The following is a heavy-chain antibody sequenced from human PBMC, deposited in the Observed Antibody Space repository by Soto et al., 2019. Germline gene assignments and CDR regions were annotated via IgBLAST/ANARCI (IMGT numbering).Heavy chain of an antibody. D-gene: IGHD5-18*01. J-gene: IGHJ6*02. V-gene: IGHV3-74*01. CDR3: ASFSAMVYYYYYGMDV. CDR2: INSDGSST. Sequence: EVQLVESGGGLVQPGGSLRLSCAASGFTFSSYWMHWVRQAPGKGLVWVSRINSDGSSTSYADSVKGRFTISRDNAKNTLYLQMNSLRAEDTAVYYCASFSAMVYYYYYGMDVWGQGTTVTVSS. CDR1: GFTFSSYW.